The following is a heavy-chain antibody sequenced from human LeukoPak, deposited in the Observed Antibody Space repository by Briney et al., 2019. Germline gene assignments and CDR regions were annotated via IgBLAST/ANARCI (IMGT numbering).Heavy chain of an antibody. J-gene: IGHJ4*02. CDR2: ISGSGGST. CDR1: GFTFSSYA. CDR3: GYDYGDFKY. Sequence: GGSLRLSCAASGFTFSSYAMSWVRQAPGKGLEWVSAISGSGGSTYYADPVKGRFTISRDNSKNTLYLQMNSLRAEDTAVYYCGYDYGDFKYWGQGTLVTVSS. V-gene: IGHV3-23*01. D-gene: IGHD4-17*01.